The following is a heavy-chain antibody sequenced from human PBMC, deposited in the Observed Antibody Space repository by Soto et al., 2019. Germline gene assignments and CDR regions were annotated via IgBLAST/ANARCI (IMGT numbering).Heavy chain of an antibody. CDR3: ARGRGSYSFDY. CDR1: GFTFRDYA. V-gene: IGHV3-23*01. D-gene: IGHD1-26*01. Sequence: GGSLRLSCAAAGFTFRDYAMNWVRQAPGKGLEWVSGISGSGGSTYYTDSVKGRFTIARDNSKNTLYLQMNSMRAEATAIYYCARGRGSYSFDYWGQGPLVTVSS. CDR2: ISGSGGST. J-gene: IGHJ4*02.